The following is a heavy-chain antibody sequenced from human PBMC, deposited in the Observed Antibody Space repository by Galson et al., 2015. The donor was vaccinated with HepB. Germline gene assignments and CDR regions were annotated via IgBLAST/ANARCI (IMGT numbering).Heavy chain of an antibody. Sequence: SLRLSCAASGFTFSSYAMHWVRQAPGKGLEWVAVISYDGSNKYYADSVKGRFTISRDSSKNTLYLQMNSLRAEDTAVYYCAREYRAYYFDYWGQGTLVTVSS. V-gene: IGHV3-30*04. CDR2: ISYDGSNK. J-gene: IGHJ4*02. CDR1: GFTFSSYA. D-gene: IGHD1-14*01. CDR3: AREYRAYYFDY.